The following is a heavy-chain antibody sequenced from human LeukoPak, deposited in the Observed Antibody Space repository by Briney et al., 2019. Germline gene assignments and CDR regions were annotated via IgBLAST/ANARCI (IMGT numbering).Heavy chain of an antibody. CDR1: GFTFDDYA. CDR2: ISWNSGSI. V-gene: IGHV3-9*03. Sequence: GGSLRLSCAASGFTFDDYAMHWVRQAPGKGLEWVSGISWNSGSIGYADSVKGRFTISRDNAKYSLYLQMNSLRAEDMALYYCAKATRGGDYGTARAFDIWGQGTMVTVSS. D-gene: IGHD4-17*01. CDR3: AKATRGGDYGTARAFDI. J-gene: IGHJ3*02.